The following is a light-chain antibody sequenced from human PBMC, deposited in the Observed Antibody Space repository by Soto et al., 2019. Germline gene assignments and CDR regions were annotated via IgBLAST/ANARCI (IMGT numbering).Light chain of an antibody. V-gene: IGKV2D-29*01. J-gene: IGKJ4*01. CDR1: QSLRHSDGKTY. Sequence: DIVMLQTPLSLSVTPGQPASISCKSSQSLRHSDGKTYLSWFLQKPGQPPQLLTYEVSNRFSGVPERFGGSGSGSDFTLKISRVETEDVGVYYCMQTIQLPITFGGGTKVEIK. CDR2: EVS. CDR3: MQTIQLPIT.